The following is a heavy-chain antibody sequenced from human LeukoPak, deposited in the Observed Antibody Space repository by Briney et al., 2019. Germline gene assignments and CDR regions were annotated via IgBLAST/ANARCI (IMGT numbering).Heavy chain of an antibody. Sequence: ASVKVSCKASGYTFTSYAMHWVRQAPGQRREWMGWINAGNGNTKYSQEFQGRVTITRDTSASTAYMELSSLRSEDMAVYYCARGLAAAGPVAYYYYMDVWGKGTTVTVSS. D-gene: IGHD6-13*01. CDR3: ARGLAAAGPVAYYYYMDV. J-gene: IGHJ6*03. V-gene: IGHV1-3*03. CDR1: GYTFTSYA. CDR2: INAGNGNT.